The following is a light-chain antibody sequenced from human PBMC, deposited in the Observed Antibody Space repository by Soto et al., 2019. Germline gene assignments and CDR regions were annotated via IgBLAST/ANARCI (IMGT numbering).Light chain of an antibody. V-gene: IGKV3-15*01. CDR2: AAS. J-gene: IGKJ1*01. Sequence: MTQSPATLSVSTGERATLSCRASQSVSSDLAWYQQKPGHAPRLLIYAASNRATGVPARFSGRGSGTEFTLTIISRQPEDFAAYYCQQHYNNGPSFGQGTNLDI. CDR3: QQHYNNGPS. CDR1: QSVSSD.